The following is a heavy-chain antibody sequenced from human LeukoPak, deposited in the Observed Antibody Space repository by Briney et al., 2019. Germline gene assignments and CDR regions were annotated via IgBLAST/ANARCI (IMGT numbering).Heavy chain of an antibody. J-gene: IGHJ3*02. CDR1: GYTFTGYY. V-gene: IGHV1-2*02. D-gene: IGHD5-12*01. Sequence: ASVKVSCKASGYTFTGYYMHWVRQAPGQGLEWMGWINPNSGGTNYAQKFQGRVTMTRDTSISTAYMELSSLRSEDTAVYYCARDIVATIGNAFDIWGQGTMVTVSS. CDR2: INPNSGGT. CDR3: ARDIVATIGNAFDI.